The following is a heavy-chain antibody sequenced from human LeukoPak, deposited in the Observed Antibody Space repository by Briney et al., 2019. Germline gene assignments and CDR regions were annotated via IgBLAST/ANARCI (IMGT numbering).Heavy chain of an antibody. Sequence: PSETLSLTCAVYGGSFSGYYWSWIRQPAGKGLGWIGRIYTSGSTNYNPSLKSRVTISVDTSKNQFSLKLSSVTAADTAVYYCARVLRRQWLDSYYYYYYMDVWGKGTTVTISS. V-gene: IGHV4-59*10. J-gene: IGHJ6*03. CDR3: ARVLRRQWLDSYYYYYYMDV. D-gene: IGHD6-19*01. CDR1: GGSFSGYY. CDR2: IYTSGST.